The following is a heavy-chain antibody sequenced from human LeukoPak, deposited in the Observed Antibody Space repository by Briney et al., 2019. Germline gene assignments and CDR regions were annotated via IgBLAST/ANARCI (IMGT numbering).Heavy chain of an antibody. V-gene: IGHV1-46*01. CDR1: GYTFTSYY. J-gene: IGHJ4*02. D-gene: IGHD2-21*02. Sequence: GASVKVSCKASGYTFTSYYMHWVRQGPGQGLEWMGIINPSGGSTSYAQKFQGRVTMTRDTSTSTVYMELRSLRSEDTAVYYCARVAWEGSDCGGDCYPFDYWGQGTLVTVSS. CDR3: ARVAWEGSDCGGDCYPFDY. CDR2: INPSGGST.